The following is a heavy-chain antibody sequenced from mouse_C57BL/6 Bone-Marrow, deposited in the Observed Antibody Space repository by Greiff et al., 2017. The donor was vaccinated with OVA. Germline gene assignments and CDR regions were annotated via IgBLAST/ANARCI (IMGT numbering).Heavy chain of an antibody. CDR2: ISSGSSTN. D-gene: IGHD2-3*01. CDR3: ANPYYDGYYYAMDY. J-gene: IGHJ4*01. Sequence: EVQRVESGGGLVKPGGSLKLSCAASGFTFSDYGMHWVRQAPEKGLEWVAYISSGSSTNYYADTVKGRFTISRDNAKNTLFLQMTSLRSEDTAMYYCANPYYDGYYYAMDYWGQGTSVTVSS. CDR1: GFTFSDYG. V-gene: IGHV5-17*01.